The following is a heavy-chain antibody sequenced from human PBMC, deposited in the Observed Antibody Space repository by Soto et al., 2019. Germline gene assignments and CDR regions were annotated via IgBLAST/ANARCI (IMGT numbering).Heavy chain of an antibody. CDR1: GFTFSSYG. V-gene: IGHV3-33*01. J-gene: IGHJ4*02. CDR3: ARDRRGYCSSTSCYVFTGPFDY. CDR2: IWYDGSNK. Sequence: GGSLRLSCAASGFTFSSYGMHWVRQAPGKGLEWVAVIWYDGSNKYYADSVKGRFTISRDNSKNTLYLQMNSLRSEDTAVYYCARDRRGYCSSTSCYVFTGPFDYWGQGTLVTVSS. D-gene: IGHD2-2*01.